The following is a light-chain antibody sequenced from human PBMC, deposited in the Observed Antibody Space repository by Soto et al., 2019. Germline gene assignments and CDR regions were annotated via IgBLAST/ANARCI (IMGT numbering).Light chain of an antibody. Sequence: EIVLTQSPATLSLSPGERATLSCRASQSVSSYLAWYQQKPGQAPRLLIYDASNRATGIPARFSGSGSGTDFTLTISSLEAEDFAVYYCQQRSDWPSWTFGQGTKVEIK. CDR1: QSVSSY. CDR3: QQRSDWPSWT. J-gene: IGKJ1*01. V-gene: IGKV3-11*01. CDR2: DAS.